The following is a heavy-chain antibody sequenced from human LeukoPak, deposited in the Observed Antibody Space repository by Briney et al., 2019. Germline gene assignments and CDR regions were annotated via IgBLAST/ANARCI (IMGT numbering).Heavy chain of an antibody. D-gene: IGHD6-19*01. CDR1: GFTFNDYA. CDR2: ISWNSGSI. J-gene: IGHJ4*02. CDR3: AKDRALAVAGFWDY. Sequence: GGSQRLSCAASGFTFNDYAMHWVRQAPGKGLEWVSGISWNSGSIGYADSVKGRFTISRDNAKNSLYLQMNSLRAEDTALYYCAKDRALAVAGFWDYWGQGTLVTVSS. V-gene: IGHV3-9*01.